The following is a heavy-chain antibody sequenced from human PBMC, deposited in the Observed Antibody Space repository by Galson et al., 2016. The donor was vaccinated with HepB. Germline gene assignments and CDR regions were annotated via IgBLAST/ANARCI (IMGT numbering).Heavy chain of an antibody. Sequence: SLRLSCAASGFTFSNAWMSWVRQAPGKELEWVGRIKSKTDGGTTDYAAPVKGRFSISRDDSKNTLYMQMNSLKTEDTAVYYCRYGMDVWGKGTTVTVSS. V-gene: IGHV3-15*01. CDR1: GFTFSNAW. CDR2: IKSKTDGGTT. CDR3: RYGMDV. J-gene: IGHJ6*04.